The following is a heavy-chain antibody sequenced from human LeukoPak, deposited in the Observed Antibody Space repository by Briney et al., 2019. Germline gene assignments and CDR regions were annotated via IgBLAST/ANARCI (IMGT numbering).Heavy chain of an antibody. CDR2: ISGSGGST. Sequence: GGSLRLSCAASGFTFSSYAMSWVRQAPGKGLEWVSAISGSGGSTYYADSVKSRFTISRDNSKNTLYLQMNSLRAEDTAVYYCASYYDSSGYYFFDYWGQGTLVTVSS. J-gene: IGHJ4*02. CDR3: ASYYDSSGYYFFDY. CDR1: GFTFSSYA. V-gene: IGHV3-23*01. D-gene: IGHD3-22*01.